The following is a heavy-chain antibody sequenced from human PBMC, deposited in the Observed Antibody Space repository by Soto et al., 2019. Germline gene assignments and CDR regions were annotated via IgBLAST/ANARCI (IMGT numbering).Heavy chain of an antibody. CDR1: GASLARGGFY. J-gene: IGHJ4*02. CDR3: ATYYDMLNGPMGPLNY. V-gene: IGHV4-31*11. Sequence: QVQLQESGPGVVKPSQTLSLTCAVSGASLARGGFYWIWIRQYPGKGLEWIGDIYDSGSTRYNPSLKSRITISVDTSKNQFSLELSSVTAADTALYYCATYYDMLNGPMGPLNYWGQGILVTVSS. CDR2: IYDSGST. D-gene: IGHD3-9*01.